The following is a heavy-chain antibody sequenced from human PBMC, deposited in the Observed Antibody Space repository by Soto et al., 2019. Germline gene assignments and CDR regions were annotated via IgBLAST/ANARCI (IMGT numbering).Heavy chain of an antibody. Sequence: SVKVSCKASGGTFSSYAISWVRQAPGQGLEWMGGIIPIFGTTNYAQKFQGRVTITADKSTSTAYMELSSLRSEDTAVYYCARNRIGTYSGLDFDYWGQGTLVTVSS. CDR1: GGTFSSYA. CDR3: ARNRIGTYSGLDFDY. D-gene: IGHD6-13*01. CDR2: IIPIFGTT. J-gene: IGHJ4*02. V-gene: IGHV1-69*06.